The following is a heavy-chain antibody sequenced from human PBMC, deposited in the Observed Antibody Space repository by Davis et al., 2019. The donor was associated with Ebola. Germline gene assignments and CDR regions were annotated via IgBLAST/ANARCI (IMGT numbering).Heavy chain of an antibody. CDR2: IIPILGIA. D-gene: IGHD3-22*01. CDR1: GGTFSSYA. J-gene: IGHJ4*02. Sequence: SVKVSCKASGGTFSSYAISWVRQAPGQGLEWMGRIIPILGIANYAQKFQGRVTITADESTSTAYMELSSLRSEDTAVYYCARDSPKYDSSGYLDYWGQGTLVTVPS. CDR3: ARDSPKYDSSGYLDY. V-gene: IGHV1-69*04.